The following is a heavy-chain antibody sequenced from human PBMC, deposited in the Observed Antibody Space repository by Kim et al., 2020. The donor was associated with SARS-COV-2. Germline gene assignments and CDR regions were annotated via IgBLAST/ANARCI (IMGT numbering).Heavy chain of an antibody. Sequence: GGSLRLSCVASGFTFSNSWMSWVRRAPGKGLEWVGRVKSKTDGETTDYAAPGQGRFTISRDDSKNTLQLQMNSLTSEDTDVYYCTTASVVVVPAAMGELFGMDVWGQGTTVTVSS. CDR2: VKSKTDGETT. CDR1: GFTFSNSW. D-gene: IGHD2-2*01. V-gene: IGHV3-15*01. CDR3: TTASVVVVPAAMGELFGMDV. J-gene: IGHJ6*02.